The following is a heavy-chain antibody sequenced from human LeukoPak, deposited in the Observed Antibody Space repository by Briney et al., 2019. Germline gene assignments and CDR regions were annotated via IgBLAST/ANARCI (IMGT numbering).Heavy chain of an antibody. CDR1: GFTFSGSA. V-gene: IGHV3-73*01. CDR3: TRRQTDDSSGYYGY. D-gene: IGHD3-22*01. J-gene: IGHJ4*02. Sequence: GGSLRLSCAASGFTFSGSAMHWVRQASGKGLEWVGRIRSKANSYATAYAASVKGRFTISRDDSKNTAYLQMSSLKTEDTAVYYCTRRQTDDSSGYYGYWGQGTLVTVSS. CDR2: IRSKANSYAT.